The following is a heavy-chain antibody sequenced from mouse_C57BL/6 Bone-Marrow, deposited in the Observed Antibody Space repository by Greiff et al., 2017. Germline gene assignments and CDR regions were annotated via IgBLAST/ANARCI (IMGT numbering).Heavy chain of an antibody. Sequence: VQLQQSGPELVKPGASVKIPCKASGYTFTDYNMDWVKQSHGKSLEWIGDINPNNGGTIYNQKFKGKATLTVDKSSSTAYMELRSLTSEDTAVYYCARRAIVTTRYYAMDYWGQGTSVTGSS. V-gene: IGHV1-18*01. D-gene: IGHD2-5*01. J-gene: IGHJ4*01. CDR3: ARRAIVTTRYYAMDY. CDR1: GYTFTDYN. CDR2: INPNNGGT.